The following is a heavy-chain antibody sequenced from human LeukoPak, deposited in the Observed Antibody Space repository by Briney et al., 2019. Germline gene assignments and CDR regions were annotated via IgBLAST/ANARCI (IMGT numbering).Heavy chain of an antibody. CDR1: GFTFSSYG. D-gene: IGHD3-10*01. CDR3: AKDGRQRKTYFYVSGSANAFDV. J-gene: IGHJ3*01. CDR2: ISGSGGST. Sequence: GGSLRLSCAASGFTFSSYGMSWVRQAPGKGLEWVSAISGSGGSTYYADSVKGRFTISRDNSKNTLYLQMNSLRAEDTAVYYCAKDGRQRKTYFYVSGSANAFDVWGQGTMVTVSS. V-gene: IGHV3-23*01.